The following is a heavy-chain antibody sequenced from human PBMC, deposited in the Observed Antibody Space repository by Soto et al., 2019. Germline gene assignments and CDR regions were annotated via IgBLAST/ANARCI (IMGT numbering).Heavy chain of an antibody. V-gene: IGHV4-59*08. CDR2: IYYSGST. D-gene: IGHD2-15*01. CDR3: ARIGYCSGGSCYGYLDY. Sequence: SETLSLTCTVSGGSISSYYWSWIRQPPGKGLEWIGYIYYSGSTNYNPSLKSRVTISVDTSKNQFSLKLSSVTAADTAVYYCARIGYCSGGSCYGYLDYWGQGTLVTVSS. CDR1: GGSISSYY. J-gene: IGHJ4*02.